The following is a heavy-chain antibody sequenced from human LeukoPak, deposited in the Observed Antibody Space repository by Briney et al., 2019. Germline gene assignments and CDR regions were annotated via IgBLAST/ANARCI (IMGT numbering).Heavy chain of an antibody. CDR1: GFTFSSYT. CDR2: ITGNGGDT. CDR3: ARVIMGVVRFDY. J-gene: IGHJ4*02. D-gene: IGHD4/OR15-4a*01. V-gene: IGHV3-64*04. Sequence: PGGSLRLSCLASGFTFSSYTMHWVRQAPGKGLEYVSAITGNGGDTYYADSVKGRFTISRDNAKNTLYLQMNGLRSEDTAVYYCARVIMGVVRFDYWGQGTLVTVSS.